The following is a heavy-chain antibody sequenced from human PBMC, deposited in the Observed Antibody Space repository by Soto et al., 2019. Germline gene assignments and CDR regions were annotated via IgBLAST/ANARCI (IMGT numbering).Heavy chain of an antibody. CDR1: GFTFSSYA. J-gene: IGHJ4*01. D-gene: IGHD3-9*01. Sequence: GGSLRLSCAASGFTFSSYAMNWVRQAPGKGLEWVSVISGSGGTIYYADSVKGRFTISRDNFKNTLYLQMDSLRAEDTAVYYCAKDLRYLTGYYNDYFDYWGQGTLVTVSS. CDR3: AKDLRYLTGYYNDYFDY. V-gene: IGHV3-23*01. CDR2: ISGSGGTI.